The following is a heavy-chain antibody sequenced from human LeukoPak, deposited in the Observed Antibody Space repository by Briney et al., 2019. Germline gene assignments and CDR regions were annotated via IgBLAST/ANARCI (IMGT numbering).Heavy chain of an antibody. D-gene: IGHD2-15*01. CDR2: IKEDGGEK. CDR3: VRDRGYCSGGTCYALWDY. V-gene: IGHV3-7*01. CDR1: GFTFSDYY. J-gene: IGHJ4*02. Sequence: PGGSLRLSCAASGFTFSDYYMSWIRQAPGKGLEWVAHIKEDGGEKYHVDPVKSRFTISTDNAKNSLYLQMISLRAEDAAMYYCVRDRGYCSGGTCYALWDYWGQGTLVTVSS.